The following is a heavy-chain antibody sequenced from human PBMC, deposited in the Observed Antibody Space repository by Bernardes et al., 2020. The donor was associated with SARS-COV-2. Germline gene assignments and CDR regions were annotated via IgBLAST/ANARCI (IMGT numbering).Heavy chain of an antibody. Sequence: VGSLILSCATSGFNFSGSAIQWVRQAPGKGLEWVGRMRSKAKGYATTYLPSGRGRFIISRDDSTYTAYLQIKSLKIEDTAVYYCTGDYLYWGQGALLTVSS. CDR1: GFNFSGSA. CDR3: TGDYLY. V-gene: IGHV3-73*01. J-gene: IGHJ4*02. CDR2: MRSKAKGYAT. D-gene: IGHD4-17*01.